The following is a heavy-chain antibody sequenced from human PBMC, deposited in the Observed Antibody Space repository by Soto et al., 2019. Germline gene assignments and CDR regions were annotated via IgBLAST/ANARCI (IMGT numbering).Heavy chain of an antibody. CDR2: IYYSGST. V-gene: IGHV4-59*01. J-gene: IGHJ4*02. CDR3: ARAPHYYDSSGYYYFGPDYYFDY. CDR1: GGSISSYY. D-gene: IGHD3-22*01. Sequence: SETLSLTCTVSGGSISSYYWSWIRQPPGKGLEWIGYIYYSGSTNYNPSLKSRVTISVDTSKNQFSLKLSSVTAADTAVYYCARAPHYYDSSGYYYFGPDYYFDYWGQGTLVTVSS.